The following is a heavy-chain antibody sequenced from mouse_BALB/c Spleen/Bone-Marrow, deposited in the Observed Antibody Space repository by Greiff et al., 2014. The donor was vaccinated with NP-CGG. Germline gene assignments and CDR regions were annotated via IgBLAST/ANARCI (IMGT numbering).Heavy chain of an antibody. CDR2: INPGSGGT. D-gene: IGHD1-1*01. V-gene: IGHV1-54*01. CDR1: GYAFTNYL. CDR3: ARGITTGYFDY. J-gene: IGHJ2*01. Sequence: VQLQQSGAELVRPGTSVKVSCKASGYAFTNYLIEWVKQRPGQRLEWIGVINPGSGGTNYNEKFKGKATLTADKSSSTAYMQLSSLTSDDSAVYFCARGITTGYFDYWGQGTTLTVSS.